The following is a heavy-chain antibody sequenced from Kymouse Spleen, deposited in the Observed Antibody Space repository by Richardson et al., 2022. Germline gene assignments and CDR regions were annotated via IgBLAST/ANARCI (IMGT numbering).Heavy chain of an antibody. V-gene: IGHV4-34*01. Sequence: QVQLQQWGAGLLKPSETLSLTCAVYGGSFSGYYWSWIRQPPGKGLEWIGEINHSGSTNYNPSLKSRVTISVDTSKNQFSLKLSSVTAADTAVYYCARGDSSSWYPHFDYWGQGTLVTVSS. D-gene: IGHD6-13*01. CDR1: GGSFSGYY. CDR2: INHSGST. CDR3: ARGDSSSWYPHFDY. J-gene: IGHJ4*02.